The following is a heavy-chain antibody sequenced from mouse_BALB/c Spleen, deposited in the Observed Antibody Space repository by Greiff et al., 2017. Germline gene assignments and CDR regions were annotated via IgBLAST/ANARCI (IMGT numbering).Heavy chain of an antibody. CDR2: IWAGGST. V-gene: IGHV2-9*02. CDR3: ARAHYDDWFAY. Sequence: VKLMESGPGLVAPSQSLSITCTVSGFSLTSYGVHWVRQPPGKGLEWLGVIWAGGSTNYNSALMSRLSISKDNSKSQVFLKMNSLQTDDTAMYYCARAHYDDWFAYWGQGTLVTVSA. J-gene: IGHJ3*01. CDR1: GFSLTSYG. D-gene: IGHD2-4*01.